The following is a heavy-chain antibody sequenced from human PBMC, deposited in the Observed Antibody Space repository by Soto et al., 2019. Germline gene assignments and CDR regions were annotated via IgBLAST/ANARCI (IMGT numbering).Heavy chain of an antibody. CDR1: GGSFSGNY. J-gene: IGHJ4*02. V-gene: IGHV4-34*01. Sequence: QVQLQQRGAGLLKPSETLSLTCTVYGGSFSGNYWRWIRQPPGMGLEWIGEISHSGSGTNYNPSLKSRVTISVDTSKNQFSLKLSSVTAADTAMYYCARGHLPGGNTFYYDYWGQGTLVTVSS. CDR2: ISHSGSGT. CDR3: ARGHLPGGNTFYYDY. D-gene: IGHD2-15*01.